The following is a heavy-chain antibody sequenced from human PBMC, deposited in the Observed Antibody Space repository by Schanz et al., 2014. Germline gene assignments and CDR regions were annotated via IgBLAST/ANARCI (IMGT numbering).Heavy chain of an antibody. Sequence: EVQLVESGGGVVRPGGSLRLSCAASGFGFDDYAMSWVRQAPGKGLEWVSGINWNGGSTGYADSVKGRFTISRDNAKSSLYLQMNSLRADDTALYYCARDRPYVARSYYKCFGSWGQGTLVTVSS. D-gene: IGHD3-10*01. V-gene: IGHV3-20*04. J-gene: IGHJ4*02. CDR1: GFGFDDYA. CDR2: INWNGGST. CDR3: ARDRPYVARSYYKCFGS.